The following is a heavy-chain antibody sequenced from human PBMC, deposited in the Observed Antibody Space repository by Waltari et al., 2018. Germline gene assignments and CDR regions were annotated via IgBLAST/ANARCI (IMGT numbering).Heavy chain of an antibody. J-gene: IGHJ3*02. CDR3: ARERVGANGAFDI. D-gene: IGHD1-26*01. V-gene: IGHV4-61*02. CDR1: LVSLSIGSYY. CDR2: IYYSGST. Sequence: HLRGSRPELLRPSRTLSLSSAVSLVSLSIGSYYSGWIRQPAGKGLEWIGSIYYSGSTNYNPSLKSRVTISVDKSKNQFSLKLSSVTAADTAVYYCARERVGANGAFDIWGQGTMVTVSS.